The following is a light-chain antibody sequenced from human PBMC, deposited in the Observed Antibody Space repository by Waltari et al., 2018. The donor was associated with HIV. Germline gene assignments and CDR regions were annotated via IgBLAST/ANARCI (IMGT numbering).Light chain of an antibody. CDR3: QSYDDTVSLEV. CDR1: ANTRGNP. V-gene: IGLV1-40*01. CDR2: DDA. J-gene: IGLJ2*01. Sequence: QSVLTQPPSVSGAPGQRVTIPTANTRGNPVHGFRQLPGAAPNLLIYDDAVRPSGVSDRFSGSKSDTSASLAIAGLQAEDEADYYCQSYDDTVSLEVFGGGTRLTVL.